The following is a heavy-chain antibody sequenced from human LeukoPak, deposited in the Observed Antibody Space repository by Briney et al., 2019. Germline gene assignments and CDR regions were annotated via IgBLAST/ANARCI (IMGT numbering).Heavy chain of an antibody. CDR3: ARVRYSGYVHYFDY. V-gene: IGHV3-7*01. CDR2: IKQDGSEK. CDR1: GFTFSSYW. J-gene: IGHJ4*02. D-gene: IGHD5-12*01. Sequence: GWALRLSCAASGFTFSSYWMSWVRQAAGKGLECVANIKQDGSEKYYVDSVKGRFTISRDNAKNSLYLQMNSLRAEDTAVYYCARVRYSGYVHYFDYWGQGTLVTVSS.